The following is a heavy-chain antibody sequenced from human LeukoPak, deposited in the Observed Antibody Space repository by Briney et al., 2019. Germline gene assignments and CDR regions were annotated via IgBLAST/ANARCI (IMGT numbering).Heavy chain of an antibody. CDR1: GFTFSSYS. CDR3: ARDSGYSYGYCGDY. CDR2: ISSSSSYI. Sequence: GGSLRLSCAASGFTFSSYSMNWVRQAPGKGLEWVSSISSSSSYIFYADSVKGRFTISRDNAKNSLYLQMNSLRAEDTAVYYCARDSGYSYGYCGDYWGQGTLVTVSS. V-gene: IGHV3-21*01. J-gene: IGHJ4*02. D-gene: IGHD5-18*01.